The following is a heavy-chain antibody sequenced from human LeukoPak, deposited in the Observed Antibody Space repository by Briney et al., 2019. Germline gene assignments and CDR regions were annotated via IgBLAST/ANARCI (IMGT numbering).Heavy chain of an antibody. D-gene: IGHD2-21*02. Sequence: GGSLRLSCAASGFSISHYYMTWGRQTPGKGLDWVSVIYTGGGTNYGDSVKGRFTISRDNSKNTLYLQMNSLRADDTAIYYCARGQAYCGADCYSDWGQGTLVTVSS. J-gene: IGHJ4*02. CDR1: GFSISHYY. CDR3: ARGQAYCGADCYSD. V-gene: IGHV3-66*01. CDR2: IYTGGGT.